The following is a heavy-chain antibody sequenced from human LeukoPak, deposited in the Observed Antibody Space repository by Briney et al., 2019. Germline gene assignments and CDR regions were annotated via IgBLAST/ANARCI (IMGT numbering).Heavy chain of an antibody. J-gene: IGHJ4*02. Sequence: PSETLSLTCTVSGGSISSSSYYWGWIRQPPGKGLEWIGSIYYSGSTYYNPSLKSRVTISVDTSKNQFSLKLSSVTAADTAVYYCARHAAVTKRHFDYWGQGTLVTVPS. CDR2: IYYSGST. V-gene: IGHV4-39*01. CDR3: ARHAAVTKRHFDY. D-gene: IGHD6-13*01. CDR1: GGSISSSSYY.